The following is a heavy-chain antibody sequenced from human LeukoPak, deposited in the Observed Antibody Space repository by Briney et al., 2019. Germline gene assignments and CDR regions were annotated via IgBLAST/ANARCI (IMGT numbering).Heavy chain of an antibody. CDR2: INHSGST. J-gene: IGHJ3*02. Sequence: SETLSLTCAVYGGSFSGYYWSWIRQPPGKGLEWIGEINHSGSTNYNPSLKSRVTISVDTSKNQFSLKLSSVTAADTAVYYCAREPSPPEGLGDAFDIWGQGTMVTVSS. CDR1: GGSFSGYY. D-gene: IGHD1-14*01. CDR3: AREPSPPEGLGDAFDI. V-gene: IGHV4-34*01.